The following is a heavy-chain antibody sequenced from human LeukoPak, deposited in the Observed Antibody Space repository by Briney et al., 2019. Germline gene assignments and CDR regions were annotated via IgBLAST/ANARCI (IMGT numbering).Heavy chain of an antibody. J-gene: IGHJ6*03. CDR2: INDGGTI. CDR1: GGSFNIYY. CDR3: ARRWNYGRNYYIDV. D-gene: IGHD1-7*01. V-gene: IGHV4-34*01. Sequence: PSETLSLTCAVYGGSFNIYYWSWIRQSPEKGLEWIGEINDGGTINYNPSLLSRVTISLDRSKNQFSLKLTSVTTADTAVYYCARRWNYGRNYYIDVWGKGATVRVSS.